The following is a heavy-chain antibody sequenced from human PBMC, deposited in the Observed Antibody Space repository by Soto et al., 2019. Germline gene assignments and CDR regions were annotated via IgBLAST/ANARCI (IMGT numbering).Heavy chain of an antibody. CDR2: IAYNGDNT. Sequence: GGSLRLSCAASGFTFRSYAMTWVRQAPGKGLEWVSVIAYNGDNTLYADSVKGRFTISRDNSKDTVYLQMNSLRAEDTAVYYWARYIRGPTVFYFDFWGPGVLVTVSS. D-gene: IGHD5-18*01. CDR3: ARYIRGPTVFYFDF. J-gene: IGHJ4*02. V-gene: IGHV3-23*01. CDR1: GFTFRSYA.